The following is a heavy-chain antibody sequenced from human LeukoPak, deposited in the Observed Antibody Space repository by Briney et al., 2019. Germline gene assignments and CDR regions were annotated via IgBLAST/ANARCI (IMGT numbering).Heavy chain of an antibody. CDR3: AKDMLEYSSSSPFDY. CDR1: GFTFSSYG. CDR2: IRYDGNNK. V-gene: IGHV3-30*02. Sequence: PGRSLRLSCAASGFTFSSYGTHWVRQAPGKGLEWVAFIRYDGNNKYYADSVKGRFTISRDNSKNTLYLQMNSLRAEDTAVYYCAKDMLEYSSSSPFDYWGQGTLVTVSS. J-gene: IGHJ4*02. D-gene: IGHD6-6*01.